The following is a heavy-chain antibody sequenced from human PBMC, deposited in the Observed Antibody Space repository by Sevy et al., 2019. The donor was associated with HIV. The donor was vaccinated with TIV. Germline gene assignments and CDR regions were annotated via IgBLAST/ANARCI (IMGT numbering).Heavy chain of an antibody. D-gene: IGHD6-19*01. Sequence: GGCLRLSCAASGFTFDNYAMTWVRQTPGKGLEWVSTLDNSGDNTYNADSVKGRFTISRDNSKNTLYLQMDSLRAEDTAIYYCAIAGGGWNYFDYSGQGTLVTVSS. V-gene: IGHV3-23*01. J-gene: IGHJ4*02. CDR1: GFTFDNYA. CDR3: AIAGGGWNYFDY. CDR2: LDNSGDNT.